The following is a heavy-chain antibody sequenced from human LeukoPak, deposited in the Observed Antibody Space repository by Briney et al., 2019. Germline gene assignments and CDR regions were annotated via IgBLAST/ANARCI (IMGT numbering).Heavy chain of an antibody. J-gene: IGHJ4*02. CDR3: ARQTFGDLYFDS. Sequence: PSQTLSLTCIVSGGSISRGSYYWNWIRQPAGKGLEWMGRIYNSGSTNYSPSLKSRVTISTDMSKNQLSLQLSSVTAADTAVYYCARQTFGDLYFDSWGQGTPLIVSS. V-gene: IGHV4-61*02. CDR1: GGSISRGSYY. CDR2: IYNSGST. D-gene: IGHD3-10*01.